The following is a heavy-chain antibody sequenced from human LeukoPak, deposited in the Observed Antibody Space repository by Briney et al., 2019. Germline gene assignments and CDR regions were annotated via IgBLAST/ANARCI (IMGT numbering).Heavy chain of an antibody. CDR3: ASSSWSGSYFDY. D-gene: IGHD6-13*01. Sequence: PSETLSLTCAVSGYSVSSGYYWGWIRQPPGKGLEWIGSIFYSESAYHNPSLRSRVTISLDTSKNQFSLNLRSATAADTAVYYCASSSWSGSYFDYWGQGTLVPVSS. CDR1: GYSVSSGYY. J-gene: IGHJ4*02. V-gene: IGHV4-38-2*01. CDR2: IFYSESA.